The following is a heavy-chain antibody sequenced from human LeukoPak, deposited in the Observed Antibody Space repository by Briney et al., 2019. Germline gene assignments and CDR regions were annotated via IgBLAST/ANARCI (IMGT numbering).Heavy chain of an antibody. CDR3: ARFLGLTYYYGSGPTRYYGMDV. J-gene: IGHJ6*02. CDR2: IYYSGST. CDR1: GGSISSHY. D-gene: IGHD3-10*01. Sequence: SETLSLTCTVSGGSISSHYWSWIRQPPGKGLEWIGYIYYSGSTNYNPSLKSRVTISVDTSKNQFSLKLSSVTAADTAVYYCARFLGLTYYYGSGPTRYYGMDVWGQGTTVTVSS. V-gene: IGHV4-59*11.